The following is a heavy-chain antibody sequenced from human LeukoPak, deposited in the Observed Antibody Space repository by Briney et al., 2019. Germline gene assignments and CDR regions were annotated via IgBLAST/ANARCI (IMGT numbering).Heavy chain of an antibody. J-gene: IGHJ4*02. CDR3: AKDRGLAMGAESGY. CDR2: ISGSGGST. CDR1: GFTVSSNY. D-gene: IGHD1-26*01. Sequence: GGSLRLSCAASGFTVSSNYMTWVRQAPGKGLEWVSAISGSGGSTYYADSVKGRFTISRDNSKNTLYLQMNSLRAEDTAVYYCAKDRGLAMGAESGYWGQGTLVTVSS. V-gene: IGHV3-23*01.